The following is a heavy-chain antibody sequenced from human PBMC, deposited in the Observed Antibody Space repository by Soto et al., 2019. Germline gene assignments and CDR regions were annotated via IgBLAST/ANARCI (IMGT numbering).Heavy chain of an antibody. CDR3: ARYNWNDYYFDY. CDR1: GGSISSYY. J-gene: IGHJ4*02. V-gene: IGHV4-59*01. D-gene: IGHD1-1*01. Sequence: SETLSLTCTGSGGSISSYYWSWIRQPPGKGLEWIGYIYYSGSTNYNPSLKSRVTISVDTSKNQFSLKLSSVTAADTAVYYCARYNWNDYYFDYWGQGTLVTVS. CDR2: IYYSGST.